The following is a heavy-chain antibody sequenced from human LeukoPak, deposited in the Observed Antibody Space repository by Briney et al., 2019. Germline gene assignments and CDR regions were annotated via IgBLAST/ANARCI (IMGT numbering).Heavy chain of an antibody. J-gene: IGHJ4*02. D-gene: IGHD3-10*01. CDR1: GFTFSSYA. V-gene: IGHV3-23*01. CDR3: AKAYGSGSNGVYHFDY. CDR2: ISGSGGSI. Sequence: GGSLRLSCAASGFTFSSYAMTWVRQAPGKGLEWASVISGSGGSIDYADFVKGRFTISRDNSKNTLYLQMNSLAVEDTAVYYCAKAYGSGSNGVYHFDYTGQGAPVTVAS.